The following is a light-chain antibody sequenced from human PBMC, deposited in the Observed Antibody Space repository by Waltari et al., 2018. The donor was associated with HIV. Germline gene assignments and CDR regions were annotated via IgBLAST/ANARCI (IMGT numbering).Light chain of an antibody. Sequence: EIVLTQSPGTLSLSPGERATLSCRASQSVTNSYLAWYQQRPGRAPRLLIYGPSTRATGIPDRFSGGGSGTDFTLTISRLEPEDFAVFYCQQYGGSPITFGQGTRLEIK. CDR2: GPS. CDR1: QSVTNSY. CDR3: QQYGGSPIT. V-gene: IGKV3-20*01. J-gene: IGKJ5*01.